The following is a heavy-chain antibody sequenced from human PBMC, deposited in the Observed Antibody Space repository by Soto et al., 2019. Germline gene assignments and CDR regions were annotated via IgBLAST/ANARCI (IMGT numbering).Heavy chain of an antibody. Sequence: QITLKESGPTLVKPTQTLTLTCTFSGFSLSTSGVGVGWIRQPPGKALEWLALIYWDDETRYSPSLKNRLTITKDTSNNQVVLTMTNMDPVDTATYFCAHSPLGQLLLYFDFWGQGTLVTVSS. CDR2: IYWDDET. D-gene: IGHD2-15*01. CDR3: AHSPLGQLLLYFDF. CDR1: GFSLSTSGVG. V-gene: IGHV2-5*02. J-gene: IGHJ4*02.